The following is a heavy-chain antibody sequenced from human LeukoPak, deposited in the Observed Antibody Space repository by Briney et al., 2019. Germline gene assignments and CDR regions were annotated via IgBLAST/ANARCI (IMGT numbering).Heavy chain of an antibody. Sequence: PGGSLRLSCAASGFTFSSYAMHWVRQAPGKGLEWVAVISYDGSNKYYADSVKGRFTISRDNSKNTLYLQMNSLRAEDTAVYYCVRDGYCSSTSCYSPTWGQGTLVTVSS. J-gene: IGHJ5*02. CDR1: GFTFSSYA. CDR3: VRDGYCSSTSCYSPT. V-gene: IGHV3-30-3*01. CDR2: ISYDGSNK. D-gene: IGHD2-2*03.